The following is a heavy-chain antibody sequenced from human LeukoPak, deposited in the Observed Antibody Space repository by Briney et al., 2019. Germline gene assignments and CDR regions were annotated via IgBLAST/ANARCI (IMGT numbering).Heavy chain of an antibody. J-gene: IGHJ4*02. Sequence: PSETLSLTCTVSGGSISSYYWSWIRQPPGKGLEWIGYIYYSGSTNYNPSLKSRVTISVDTSKNQFSLKLSSVTAADTAVYYCATYSGYVGYWGQGTLVTVSS. CDR1: GGSISSYY. CDR3: ATYSGYVGY. V-gene: IGHV4-59*08. D-gene: IGHD5-12*01. CDR2: IYYSGST.